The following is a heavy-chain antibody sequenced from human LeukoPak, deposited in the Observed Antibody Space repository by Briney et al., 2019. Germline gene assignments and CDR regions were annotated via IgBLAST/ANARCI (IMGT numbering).Heavy chain of an antibody. D-gene: IGHD4-11*01. Sequence: ETLSLTCTVSGGSISSSSYYWGWIRQAPGKGLEWVSIIYTGGTTYYADSVKGRFTISRDNSKNTLYLQMNSLRAEDTAVYYCARDRTGQQLISRKEYYYMDVWGKGTTVTISS. CDR1: GGSISSSSYY. J-gene: IGHJ6*03. CDR3: ARDRTGQQLISRKEYYYMDV. V-gene: IGHV3-66*01. CDR2: IYTGGTT.